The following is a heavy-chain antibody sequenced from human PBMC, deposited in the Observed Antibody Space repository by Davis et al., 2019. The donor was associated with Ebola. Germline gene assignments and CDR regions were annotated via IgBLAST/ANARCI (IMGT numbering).Heavy chain of an antibody. CDR3: ARVRDYYGSGTP. CDR1: GTSIRPYY. J-gene: IGHJ5*02. D-gene: IGHD3-10*01. V-gene: IGHV4-59*12. CDR2: IYYSGST. Sequence: MPSETLSLTCTVSGTSIRPYYWSWIRQPPGKGLEWIGYIYYSGSTNYNPSLKSRVTISVDTSKNQFSLKLSSVTAADTAVYYCARVRDYYGSGTPWGQGTLVTVSS.